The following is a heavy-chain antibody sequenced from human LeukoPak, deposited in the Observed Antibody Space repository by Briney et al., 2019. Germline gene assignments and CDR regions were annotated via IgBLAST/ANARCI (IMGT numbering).Heavy chain of an antibody. D-gene: IGHD3-9*01. V-gene: IGHV3-21*01. CDR3: ARVYDILTGAHPGDY. Sequence: PGGSLRLSCAASGFTFSSYSMNWVRQAPGKGLEWVSSISSSSSYIYYADSVKGRFTISRDNAKNSLYLQMNSLRAEDTAVYYCARVYDILTGAHPGDYWGQGTLVTVSS. J-gene: IGHJ4*02. CDR1: GFTFSSYS. CDR2: ISSSSSYI.